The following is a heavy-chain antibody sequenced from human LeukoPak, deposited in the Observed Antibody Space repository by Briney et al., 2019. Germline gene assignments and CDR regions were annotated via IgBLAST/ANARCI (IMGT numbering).Heavy chain of an antibody. CDR1: GFTFSSYA. V-gene: IGHV3-30-3*01. J-gene: IGHJ4*02. CDR3: ARALYGDYAH. D-gene: IGHD4-17*01. Sequence: PGRSLRLSCAASGFTFSSYAMHWVRQAPGKGLEWVAVISYDGSNKYYADSVKGRFTISRDNSKNTLYLQMNSLRAEDTAVYYCARALYGDYAHWGQGTLVTVSS. CDR2: ISYDGSNK.